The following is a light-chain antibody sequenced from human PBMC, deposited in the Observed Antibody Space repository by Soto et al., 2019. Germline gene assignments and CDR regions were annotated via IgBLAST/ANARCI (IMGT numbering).Light chain of an antibody. CDR3: QVWVSSSDHVI. CDR1: NVGSES. CDR2: SDG. Sequence: SYELTQPPSVSVAPGKTATITCGGHNVGSESVHWYQQRPGQAPVLVIYSDGDRPSAIPERFSGSKSGNTATLTIGRVEAGDEADYYCQVWVSSSDHVIFGGGTKLTVL. V-gene: IGLV3-21*04. J-gene: IGLJ2*01.